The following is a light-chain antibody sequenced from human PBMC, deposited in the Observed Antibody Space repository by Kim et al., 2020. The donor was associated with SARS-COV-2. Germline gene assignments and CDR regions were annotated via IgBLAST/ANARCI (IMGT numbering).Light chain of an antibody. CDR3: QQYYSYPLYT. CDR1: QGISSY. J-gene: IGKJ2*01. V-gene: IGKV1-8*01. Sequence: AIRMTQSPSSFSASTGDRVTITCRASQGISSYLAWYQQKPGKAPKLLIYAASTLQSGVPSRFSGSGSGTDFTLIISCLQSEDFATYYCQQYYSYPLYTFGQGTKLEI. CDR2: AAS.